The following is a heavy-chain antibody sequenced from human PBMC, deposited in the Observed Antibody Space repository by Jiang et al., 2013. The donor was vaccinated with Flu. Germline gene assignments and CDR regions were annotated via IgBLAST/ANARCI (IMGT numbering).Heavy chain of an antibody. Sequence: YWSWIRQPPRKGREWIGYIYYSGSTNYNPPLKSRVTISVDTSKNQFSLKLSSVTAADTAVYYCARGGGIVGATGAFDIWGQGTMVTVSS. CDR3: ARGGGIVGATGAFDI. D-gene: IGHD1-26*01. J-gene: IGHJ3*02. CDR2: IYYSGST. CDR1: Y. V-gene: IGHV4-59*01.